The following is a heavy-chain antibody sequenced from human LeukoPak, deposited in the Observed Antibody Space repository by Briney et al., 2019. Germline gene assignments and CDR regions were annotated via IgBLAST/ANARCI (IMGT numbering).Heavy chain of an antibody. V-gene: IGHV4-4*02. CDR3: VKRGNVANFDS. J-gene: IGHJ4*02. Sequence: SETLSLTCTVSGGSITSSNWWSWVRQPPGKGLEWIGEIYHSGSTNYQPSLKSRVTMSVDKSKDQFSLKLSSVTAADAAVYYCVKRGNVANFDSWGQGILVTVSS. CDR1: GGSITSSNW. D-gene: IGHD5-12*01. CDR2: IYHSGST.